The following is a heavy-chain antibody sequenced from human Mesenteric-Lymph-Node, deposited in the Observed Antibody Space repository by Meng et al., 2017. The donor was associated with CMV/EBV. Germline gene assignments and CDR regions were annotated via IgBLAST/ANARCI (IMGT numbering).Heavy chain of an antibody. D-gene: IGHD6-13*01. CDR3: ARRDSSSWRHFDY. J-gene: IGHJ4*02. Sequence: GSLRLSCSVSGYSISSGYYWGWIRQSPGKGLEWIGSMYHSGSTYYNPSLKSRVTISVDTSKNQFSLKLSSVTAADTAVYYCARRDSSSWRHFDYWGQGTLVTVSS. V-gene: IGHV4-38-2*01. CDR1: GYSISSGYY. CDR2: MYHSGST.